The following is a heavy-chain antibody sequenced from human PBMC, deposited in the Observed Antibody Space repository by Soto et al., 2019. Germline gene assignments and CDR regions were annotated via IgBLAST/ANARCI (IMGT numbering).Heavy chain of an antibody. V-gene: IGHV2-5*02. CDR1: GFSLSTSGVG. CDR3: AHWDYGSVTR. D-gene: IGHD3-10*01. CDR2: IYWEDDK. J-gene: IGHJ4*02. Sequence: QITLKESGPTLVKPTQTLTLTCTFSGFSLSTSGVGVGWIRQPPGKALEWLALIYWEDDKRYSPSLKSRLTISKHTSKNQVVLTMTNMDPVDTATYYCAHWDYGSVTRWGQGTLVTVSS.